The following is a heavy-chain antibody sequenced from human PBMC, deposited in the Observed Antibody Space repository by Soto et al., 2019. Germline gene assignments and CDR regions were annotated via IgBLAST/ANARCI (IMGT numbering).Heavy chain of an antibody. J-gene: IGHJ4*02. V-gene: IGHV4-61*01. CDR1: GGSLNSDNCY. D-gene: IGHD3-3*02. CDR2: IYHTGRT. CDR3: AREFSNTPEAFDS. Sequence: SETLSLTCTVSGGSLNSDNCYWRWVRPPPGKGLEWIGYIYHTGRTNYNPSLESRITISLDTSKNQFSLTLSSVTAADTALFYCAREFSNTPEAFDSWGQGALVTVSS.